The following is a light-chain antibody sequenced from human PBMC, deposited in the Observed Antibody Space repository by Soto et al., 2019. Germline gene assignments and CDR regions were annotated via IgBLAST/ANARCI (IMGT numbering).Light chain of an antibody. CDR3: SSYTSSSTWV. J-gene: IGLJ3*02. Sequence: QSVLTQPASVSGSPGQAITISCTGTNSDIGGYNYVCWYQQHPGKAPKLMIYEVSNRAPGVSDRFSASKSGNTASLTISGLQADDESFYYCSSYTSSSTWVFGGGTKLTVL. CDR2: EVS. V-gene: IGLV2-14*01. CDR1: NSDIGGYNY.